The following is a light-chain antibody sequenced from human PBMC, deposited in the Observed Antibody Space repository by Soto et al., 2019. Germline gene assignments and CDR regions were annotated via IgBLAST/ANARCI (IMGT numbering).Light chain of an antibody. J-gene: IGKJ4*01. CDR1: QSLLFSTNNKNY. CDR2: WAS. CDR3: QQYYSTPLT. V-gene: IGKV4-1*01. Sequence: IVMTQSPDSLAVSLGERTTIHCKSSQSLLFSTNNKNYFAWYQQKPGQPPTLLIYWASTRASGVPDRFNGSGSGTDFTLTISSLQAEDVAVYCCQQYYSTPLTFGGGTKVEI.